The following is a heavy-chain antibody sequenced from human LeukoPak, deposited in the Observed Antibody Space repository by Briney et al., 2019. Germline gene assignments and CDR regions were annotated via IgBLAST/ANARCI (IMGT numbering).Heavy chain of an antibody. Sequence: GGSLRLSCAASGFTFSDYYVSWIRQAPGKGLEWVSYISSSGSTIYYADSVKGRFTISRDNAKNSLYLQMNSLRAEDTAVYYCAREVGATLGIYYFDYWGQGTLVTVSS. CDR2: ISSSGSTI. CDR1: GFTFSDYY. V-gene: IGHV3-11*04. CDR3: AREVGATLGIYYFDY. D-gene: IGHD1-26*01. J-gene: IGHJ4*02.